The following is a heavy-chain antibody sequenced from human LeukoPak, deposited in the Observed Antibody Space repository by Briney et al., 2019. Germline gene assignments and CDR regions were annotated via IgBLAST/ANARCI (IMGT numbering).Heavy chain of an antibody. D-gene: IGHD2-2*01. CDR3: AREVVVVPAARYGMDV. V-gene: IGHV3-66*01. Sequence: GGSLRLSCAASGFTVSSNYMSWVRQAPGKGLEWVSVIYSGGSTYYADSVKGRFTISRDNSKNTLYLQMNSLRAEDTAVYYCAREVVVVPAARYGMDVWGQGTTVTVSS. CDR2: IYSGGST. CDR1: GFTVSSNY. J-gene: IGHJ6*02.